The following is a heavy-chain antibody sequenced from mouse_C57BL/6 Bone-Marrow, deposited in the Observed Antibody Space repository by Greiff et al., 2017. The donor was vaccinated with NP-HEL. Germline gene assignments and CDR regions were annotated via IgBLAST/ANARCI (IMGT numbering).Heavy chain of an antibody. V-gene: IGHV1-53*01. CDR1: GYTFTSYW. D-gene: IGHD1-1*01. Sequence: VQLQQPGTELVKPGASVKLSCKASGYTFTSYWMHWVTQRPGQGLEWIGNINPSNGGTNYNEKFKSKATLTVDKSSSTAYMQLSSLTPEASAVYNSARLEVLVLPDMDYRGQGTSVTAAS. CDR3: ARLEVLVLPDMDY. CDR2: INPSNGGT. J-gene: IGHJ4*01.